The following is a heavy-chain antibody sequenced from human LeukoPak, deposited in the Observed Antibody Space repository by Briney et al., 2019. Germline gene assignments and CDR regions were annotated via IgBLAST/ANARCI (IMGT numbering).Heavy chain of an antibody. CDR1: GFTFSSYE. V-gene: IGHV3-48*03. J-gene: IGHJ4*02. CDR3: ARAGGLRGYSYVDY. CDR2: ISSSGSTI. D-gene: IGHD5-18*01. Sequence: QPGGSLRLSCAASGFTFSSYEMNWVRQAPGKGLEWVSYISSSGSTIYYADSVKGRFTISRDNAKNSLYLQMNSLRAEDTAVYYCARAGGLRGYSYVDYWGQGTLVTVSS.